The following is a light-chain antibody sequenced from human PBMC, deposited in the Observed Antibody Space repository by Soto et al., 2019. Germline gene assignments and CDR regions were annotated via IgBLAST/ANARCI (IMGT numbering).Light chain of an antibody. CDR3: QQLNSSTFT. CDR2: DAS. J-gene: IGKJ5*01. CDR1: QNIRNW. Sequence: DIEMTQSPSTLSASVGDSVTITCRASQNIRNWLAWYQQKTGKAPNPLIYDASSLKSGVPARLRGSGSGTEFTITISSLQTDDFATYYCQQLNSSTFTFGQGTRLEIK. V-gene: IGKV1-5*01.